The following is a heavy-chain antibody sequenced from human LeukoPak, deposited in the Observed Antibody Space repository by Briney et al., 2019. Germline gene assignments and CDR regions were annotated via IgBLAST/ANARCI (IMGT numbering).Heavy chain of an antibody. CDR3: ARDGSWGDYQFYFYMDV. V-gene: IGHV3-23*01. CDR2: ISGSGHYT. Sequence: GGSLRLSCEASGFTLGSFGMSWVRQAPGKGLEWVSGISGSGHYTYQADSVKGRFTISRDNSKSTLYIQMNSLRGDDTAVYYCARDGSWGDYQFYFYMDVWGKGTTVTVSS. J-gene: IGHJ6*03. D-gene: IGHD2-2*01. CDR1: GFTLGSFG.